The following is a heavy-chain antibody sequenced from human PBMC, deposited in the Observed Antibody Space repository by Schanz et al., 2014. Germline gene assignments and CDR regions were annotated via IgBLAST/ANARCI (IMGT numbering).Heavy chain of an antibody. CDR2: VNPSVRGT. J-gene: IGHJ4*02. D-gene: IGHD3-22*01. CDR3: AGAFDSSGYYFDY. Sequence: QVQLVQSGAEVKKPGASVKVSCKASGYTLSAYSLHWVRQAPGQGLEWMGIVNPSVRGTHFAREFQGRVTVTSDTSTSTVYMELSGLRSEDTAVDYCAGAFDSSGYYFDYWGQGTLVTVSS. CDR1: GYTLSAYS. V-gene: IGHV1-46*03.